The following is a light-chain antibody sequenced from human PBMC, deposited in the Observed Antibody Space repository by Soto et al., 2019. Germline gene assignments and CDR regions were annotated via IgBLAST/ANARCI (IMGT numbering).Light chain of an antibody. CDR2: GAS. J-gene: IGKJ2*01. CDR3: QQYGSSPRYT. Sequence: EIVLTQSPGTLSLSPGERATLSCRASQSVSSSYLGWYQQKPGQAPRLLIYGASSRATGIPDRFSGSGSGTDFTLTISRLEPEDFAVYYCQQYGSSPRYTFGQGTQLQIK. CDR1: QSVSSSY. V-gene: IGKV3-20*01.